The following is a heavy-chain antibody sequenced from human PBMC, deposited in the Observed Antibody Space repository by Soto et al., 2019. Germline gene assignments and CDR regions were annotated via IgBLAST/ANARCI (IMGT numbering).Heavy chain of an antibody. CDR3: AKSGGSYYYYGMDV. J-gene: IGHJ6*02. CDR1: GFTSSSYA. V-gene: IGHV3-23*01. Sequence: GGSLRLSCAASGFTSSSYAMSWVRQAPGKGLEWVSAISGSGGSTYYADSVKGRFTISRDNSKNTLYLQMNSLRAEDTAVYYCAKSGGSYYYYGMDVWGQGTTVTVSS. D-gene: IGHD1-26*01. CDR2: ISGSGGST.